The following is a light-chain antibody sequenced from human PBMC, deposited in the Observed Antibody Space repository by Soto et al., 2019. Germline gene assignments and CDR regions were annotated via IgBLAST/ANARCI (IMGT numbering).Light chain of an antibody. J-gene: IGKJ3*01. CDR1: ESVYINS. CDR2: GAS. Sequence: EIVFTQSPCTLSVSPGESATLSCKASESVYINSFAWYYQKPGQPPRLLIYGASTRATGIPDRFSGSGSGTDFVLSINRLEVEDSGMYYCQQYGASPFTLGPGSMVDI. V-gene: IGKV3-20*01. CDR3: QQYGASPFT.